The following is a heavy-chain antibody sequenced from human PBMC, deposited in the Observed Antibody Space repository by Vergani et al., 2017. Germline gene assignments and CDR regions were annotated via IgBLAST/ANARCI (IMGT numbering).Heavy chain of an antibody. CDR1: GYSISSGYY. D-gene: IGHD2-15*01. V-gene: IGHV4-38-2*01. CDR3: ARSVDYDY. CDR2: IYHSGST. Sequence: QVQLQESGPGLVKPSETLSLTCAVSGYSISSGYYWGWIRQPPGKGLEWIGSIYHSGSTYYNPSLKSRVTISVDTSKNQFSLKLSSVTAADTAVYYCARSVDYDYWGQGTLVTVSS. J-gene: IGHJ4*02.